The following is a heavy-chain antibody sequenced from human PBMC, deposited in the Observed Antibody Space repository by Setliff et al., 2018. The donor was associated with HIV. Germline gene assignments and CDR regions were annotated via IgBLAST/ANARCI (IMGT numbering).Heavy chain of an antibody. D-gene: IGHD2-21*01. CDR1: VGSFSSYT. J-gene: IGHJ2*01. V-gene: IGHV1-69*05. CDR3: ARERGVVIGSGNWYFDL. CDR2: IMPSFGTK. Sequence: AVKVSCKASVGSFSSYTYRWIGQAPGQGLEWMGGIMPSFGTKNYEQRFQGRVTITTDKSTSTVYMELSSLRSEDTAVYYCARERGVVIGSGNWYFDLWGRGTLVTVSS.